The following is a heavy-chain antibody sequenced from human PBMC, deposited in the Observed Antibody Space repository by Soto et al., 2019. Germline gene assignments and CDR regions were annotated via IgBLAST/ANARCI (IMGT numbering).Heavy chain of an antibody. D-gene: IGHD5-18*01. Sequence: PSETLSLTCAVYGGSFSGYYWSWIRQPPGKGLEWIGEINHSGSTNYNPSLKSRVTISVDTSKNQFSPKLSSVTAADTAVYYCARSGYSYGDNWFDPWGQGTLVTVSS. J-gene: IGHJ5*02. CDR1: GGSFSGYY. V-gene: IGHV4-34*01. CDR2: INHSGST. CDR3: ARSGYSYGDNWFDP.